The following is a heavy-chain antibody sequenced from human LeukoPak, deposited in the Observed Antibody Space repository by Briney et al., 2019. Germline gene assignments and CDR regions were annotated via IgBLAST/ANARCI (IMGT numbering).Heavy chain of an antibody. Sequence: ASVKVSCKASGYTFTGYFIYWVRQAPGQGLEWMGWINPATGGTSFAQEFQGRVTMTRDTSISTAYMEVGRLRSDDTAVYFCARAAARGDKAMDVWGQGTTVTVSS. J-gene: IGHJ6*02. D-gene: IGHD6-25*01. CDR2: INPATGGT. CDR3: ARAAARGDKAMDV. CDR1: GYTFTGYF. V-gene: IGHV1-2*02.